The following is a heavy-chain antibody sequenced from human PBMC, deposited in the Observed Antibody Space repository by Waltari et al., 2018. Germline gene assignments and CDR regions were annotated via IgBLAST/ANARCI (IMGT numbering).Heavy chain of an antibody. CDR3: VRHGFWNFDF. V-gene: IGHV3-7*01. Sequence: EVQLVESGGGLVQPGGSLRHYCAVSGFTFSGYWMAWVRQAPGKVLEWVANIKEDGSKKIYVDSVEGRFTISRDNAKNSLYLQMNSLRAEDTALYYCVRHGFWNFDFWGQGTLVTVSS. J-gene: IGHJ4*02. D-gene: IGHD3-3*01. CDR1: GFTFSGYW. CDR2: IKEDGSKK.